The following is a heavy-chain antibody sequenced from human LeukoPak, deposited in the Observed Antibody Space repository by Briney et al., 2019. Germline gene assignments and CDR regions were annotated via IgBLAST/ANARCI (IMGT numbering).Heavy chain of an antibody. V-gene: IGHV1-46*01. Sequence: GASVKVSCKASGYTFINNWMHWVRQAPGQGLEWIGLINPTGTGTLYAQKFQGRVTMTRDMSTSTDYMELNSLRSEDTAVYYCARDHSVGDIAWWFDPWGQGTLVTVSS. CDR3: ARDHSVGDIAWWFDP. CDR1: GYTFINNW. J-gene: IGHJ5*02. CDR2: INPTGTGT. D-gene: IGHD3-10*01.